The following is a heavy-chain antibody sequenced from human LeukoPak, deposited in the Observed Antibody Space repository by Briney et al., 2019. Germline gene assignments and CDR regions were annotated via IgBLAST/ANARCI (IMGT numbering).Heavy chain of an antibody. CDR1: GFTFMTYG. J-gene: IGHJ4*02. CDR2: IRYDGSNK. Sequence: GGSLRLSCAASGFTFMTYGMHWVRQAPGKGLEWVAFIRYDGSNKYYADSVKGRFTISRDNSKNALYLQMNSLRAGDTAVYYCAKDWPAAGASNHYFDYWGQGTLVTVSS. D-gene: IGHD6-13*01. CDR3: AKDWPAAGASNHYFDY. V-gene: IGHV3-30*02.